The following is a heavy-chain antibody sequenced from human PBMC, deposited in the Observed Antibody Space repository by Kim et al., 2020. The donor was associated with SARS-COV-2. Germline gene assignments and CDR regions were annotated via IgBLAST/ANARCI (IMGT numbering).Heavy chain of an antibody. Sequence: GGSLRLSCAASGFTFSSYGMHWVRQAPGKGLEWVAVIWYDGSNKYYADSVKGRFTISRDNSKNTLYLQMNSLRAEDTAVYYCARPHYDFWSGSLDYWGQGTLVTVPS. D-gene: IGHD3-3*01. V-gene: IGHV3-33*01. J-gene: IGHJ4*02. CDR3: ARPHYDFWSGSLDY. CDR1: GFTFSSYG. CDR2: IWYDGSNK.